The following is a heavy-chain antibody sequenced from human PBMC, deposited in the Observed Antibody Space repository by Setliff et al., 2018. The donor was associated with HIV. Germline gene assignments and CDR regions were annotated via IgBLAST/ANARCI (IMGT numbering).Heavy chain of an antibody. V-gene: IGHV1-69*01. CDR1: GGTFSSYA. Sequence: VKVSCKASGGTFSSYAISWVRQAPGQGLEWMGGIIPIFGTANYAQKFQGRVTITADESTSTAYMELSSLRSEDTAVYYCAREKGYCSGGSCSEGAFDIWGQGTMVTVSS. CDR2: IIPIFGTA. CDR3: AREKGYCSGGSCSEGAFDI. J-gene: IGHJ3*02. D-gene: IGHD2-15*01.